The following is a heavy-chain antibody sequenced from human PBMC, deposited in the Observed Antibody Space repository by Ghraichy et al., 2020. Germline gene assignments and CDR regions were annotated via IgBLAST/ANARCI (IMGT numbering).Heavy chain of an antibody. V-gene: IGHV3-21*01. Sequence: LSLTCVGSGFTFSTYSMNWARQAPGKGLEWVSSISSNSYYIYYADSVKGRFTISRDNAKNSLFLQMNSLTAEDTAVYYCARDFVSGSYPSLGYWGQGTLGTVSS. CDR3: ARDFVSGSYPSLGY. CDR1: GFTFSTYS. D-gene: IGHD1-26*01. J-gene: IGHJ4*02. CDR2: ISSNSYYI.